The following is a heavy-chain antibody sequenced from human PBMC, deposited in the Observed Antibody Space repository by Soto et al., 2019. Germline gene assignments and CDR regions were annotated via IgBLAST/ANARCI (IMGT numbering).Heavy chain of an antibody. CDR1: GFTFSTYA. CDR3: ASAPARPYQLRPILFDP. D-gene: IGHD2-2*01. V-gene: IGHV3-23*01. Sequence: EVQLLESGGALVQPGGSLRLSCAASGFTFSTYAMTWVRQAPGKGMEWVSAISGSGASTFYADSVKGRFTISRDNSRNTLYLQMNSLRVEDTAVYYCASAPARPYQLRPILFDPWGQGTLVTVSS. J-gene: IGHJ5*02. CDR2: ISGSGAST.